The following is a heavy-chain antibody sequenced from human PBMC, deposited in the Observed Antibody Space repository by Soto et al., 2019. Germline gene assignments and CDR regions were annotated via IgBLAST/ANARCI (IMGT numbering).Heavy chain of an antibody. D-gene: IGHD5-18*01. Sequence: QVQLVESGGGVVQPGRSLRLSCAASGFTFSGYALHWVRQAPGKGLEWVALISYDGSNKYYADSVKGRFTISRDNSKNTLYLQMNSLRAEDTAVYYCARDPLWGTAMVLWYFDLWGRGTLVTVSS. V-gene: IGHV3-30-3*01. J-gene: IGHJ2*01. CDR2: ISYDGSNK. CDR1: GFTFSGYA. CDR3: ARDPLWGTAMVLWYFDL.